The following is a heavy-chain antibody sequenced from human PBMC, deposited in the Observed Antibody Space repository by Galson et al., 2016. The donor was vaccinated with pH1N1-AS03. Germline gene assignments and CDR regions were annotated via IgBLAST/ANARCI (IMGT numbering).Heavy chain of an antibody. Sequence: SVKVSCKASGYTFTSYDINWVRQATGQGLEWMGWMNPNSDNTGYAQKFQGRVTMTRNTSITTAYMELSSLKSEDTAVYYCARRATDGYTIDYWGQGTLVTVSS. CDR1: GYTFTSYD. D-gene: IGHD5-24*01. J-gene: IGHJ4*02. CDR2: MNPNSDNT. V-gene: IGHV1-8*01. CDR3: ARRATDGYTIDY.